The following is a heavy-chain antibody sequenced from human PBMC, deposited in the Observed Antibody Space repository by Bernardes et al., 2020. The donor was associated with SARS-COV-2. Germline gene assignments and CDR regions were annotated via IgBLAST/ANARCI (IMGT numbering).Heavy chain of an antibody. CDR2: IRHSGGST. CDR3: AKAAWFGELLSPFDD. J-gene: IGHJ4*02. Sequence: GGSLRLSCAASGFTFSSYAMNWVRQAPGKGLEWVSTIRHSGGSTYYADSVKGRFTISSDISKNTLYLQMNILRAEDTAVYYCAKAAWFGELLSPFDDWGQGTLVTVSS. V-gene: IGHV3-23*01. CDR1: GFTFSSYA. D-gene: IGHD3-10*01.